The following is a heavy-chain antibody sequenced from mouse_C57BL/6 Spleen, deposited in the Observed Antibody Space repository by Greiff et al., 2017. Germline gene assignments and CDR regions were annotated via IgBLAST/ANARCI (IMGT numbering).Heavy chain of an antibody. D-gene: IGHD1-1*01. CDR1: GFTFSSYA. CDR3: TRDSTTVVAPYFDY. J-gene: IGHJ2*01. V-gene: IGHV5-9-1*02. CDR2: ISSGGDYI. Sequence: EVQLVESGEGLVKPGGSLKLSCAASGFTFSSYAMSWVRQTPEKRLEWVAYISSGGDYIYYADTVKGRFTISRDNARHTLYLQMSSLKSEDTAMYYCTRDSTTVVAPYFDYWGQGTTLTVSS.